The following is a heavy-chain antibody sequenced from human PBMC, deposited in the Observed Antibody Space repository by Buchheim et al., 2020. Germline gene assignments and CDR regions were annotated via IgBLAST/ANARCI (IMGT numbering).Heavy chain of an antibody. J-gene: IGHJ6*03. CDR2: IWYDGSNK. V-gene: IGHV3-33*01. Sequence: QVQLVESGGGVVQPGRSLRLSCAASGFTFSSYGMHWVRQAPGKGLEWVAVIWYDGSNKYYADSVKGRFTISRDNSKNTLYLQMNSLRAEDTAVYYCARGHSSSSAVLGYYYYYKDVWGKGTT. D-gene: IGHD6-6*01. CDR1: GFTFSSYG. CDR3: ARGHSSSSAVLGYYYYYKDV.